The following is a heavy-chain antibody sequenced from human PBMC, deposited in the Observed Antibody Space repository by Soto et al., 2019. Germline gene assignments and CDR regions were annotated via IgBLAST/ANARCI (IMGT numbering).Heavy chain of an antibody. Sequence: EVQLVESGGGLVKPGGSLRLSCAASGFTFSSYSMNWVRQAPGKGLEWVSSISSSSSYIYYADSVKGRFTISRDNAKNSLYLQMNSLRAEDTAVYYCARDRLIFGGSWYFDYWGQGTLVTVSS. D-gene: IGHD3-3*01. V-gene: IGHV3-21*01. CDR2: ISSSSSYI. J-gene: IGHJ4*02. CDR1: GFTFSSYS. CDR3: ARDRLIFGGSWYFDY.